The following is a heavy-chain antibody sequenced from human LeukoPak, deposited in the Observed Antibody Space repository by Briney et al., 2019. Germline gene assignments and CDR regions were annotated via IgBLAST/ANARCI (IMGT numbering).Heavy chain of an antibody. Sequence: PGGSLRLSGAASGFTFSSYSMNWVRQAPGKGLEWVSSISSSSSYIYYADSVKGRFTISRDNAKNSLYLQTNSLRAEDTAVYYCARVLYGSGSYDLDYWGQGTLVTVSS. D-gene: IGHD3-10*01. CDR1: GFTFSSYS. CDR3: ARVLYGSGSYDLDY. V-gene: IGHV3-21*01. J-gene: IGHJ4*02. CDR2: ISSSSSYI.